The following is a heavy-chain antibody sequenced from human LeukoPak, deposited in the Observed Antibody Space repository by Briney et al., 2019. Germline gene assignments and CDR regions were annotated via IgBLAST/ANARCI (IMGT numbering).Heavy chain of an antibody. V-gene: IGHV1-18*01. CDR3: ARAGGFYDFWSGYYTRSYYYYMDV. Sequence: ASVKVSCKASGYTCTSYGISWVRQAPGQGLEGMGWISAYNGNTNYAQKLQGRVTMTTDTSTSTAYMELRSLRSDDTAVYYCARAGGFYDFWSGYYTRSYYYYMDVWGKGTTVTVSS. D-gene: IGHD3-3*01. CDR1: GYTCTSYG. J-gene: IGHJ6*03. CDR2: ISAYNGNT.